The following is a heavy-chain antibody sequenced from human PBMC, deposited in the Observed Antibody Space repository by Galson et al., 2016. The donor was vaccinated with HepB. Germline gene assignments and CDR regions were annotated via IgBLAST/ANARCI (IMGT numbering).Heavy chain of an antibody. Sequence: SLRLSCAASGFTFSSCWMTWVRQAPGKGLEWVANIKQDGSEKYYVDSVKGRFTISRVNAKTSLYLQMNSLRAEDTAVYYCAREDLSDYGDYNYYYYALDVWAQGTTVTVSS. CDR2: IKQDGSEK. J-gene: IGHJ6*02. D-gene: IGHD4-17*01. CDR3: AREDLSDYGDYNYYYYALDV. CDR1: GFTFSSCW. V-gene: IGHV3-7*01.